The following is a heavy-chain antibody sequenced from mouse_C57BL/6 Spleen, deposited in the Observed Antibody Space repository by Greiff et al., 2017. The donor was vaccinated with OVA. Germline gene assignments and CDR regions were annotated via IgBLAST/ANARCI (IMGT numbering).Heavy chain of an antibody. J-gene: IGHJ2*01. D-gene: IGHD4-1*02. V-gene: IGHV5-17*01. Sequence: EVKVVESGGGLVKPGGSLKLSCAASGFTFSDYGMHWVRQAPEKGLEWVAYISSGSSTIYYADTVKGRFTISRDNAKNTLFLQMTSLRSEDTAMYYCARQPNWWYFDYWGQGTTLTVSS. CDR2: ISSGSSTI. CDR1: GFTFSDYG. CDR3: ARQPNWWYFDY.